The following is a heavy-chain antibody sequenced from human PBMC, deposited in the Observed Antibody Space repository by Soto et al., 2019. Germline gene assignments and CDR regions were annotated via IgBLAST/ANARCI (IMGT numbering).Heavy chain of an antibody. V-gene: IGHV4-34*01. CDR2: INHSGTI. J-gene: IGHJ6*02. Sequence: SETLSLTCAVYGGSFSGYYWTWIRQPPGKGLEWIGEINHSGTIDFNPSLKSRLTISLDTSKKHFSLKLSSVTDADTAAYYCARADRTLVTSYSLDVWGQGTTVTVSS. CDR1: GGSFSGYY. CDR3: ARADRTLVTSYSLDV. D-gene: IGHD2-21*02.